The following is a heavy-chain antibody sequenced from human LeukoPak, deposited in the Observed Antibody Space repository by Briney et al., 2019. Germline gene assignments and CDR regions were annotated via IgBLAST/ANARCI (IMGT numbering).Heavy chain of an antibody. D-gene: IGHD2-2*01. CDR3: ASRSSLGYCSSTSCPYYYYYMDV. CDR2: INPNSGGT. CDR1: GYTFTGYY. Sequence: ASVKVCCKASGYTFTGYYMHWVRQAPGQGLEWMGWINPNSGGTNYVQKFQGRVTMTRDTSISTAYMELSRLRSDDTAVYYCASRSSLGYCSSTSCPYYYYYMDVWGKGTTVTVSS. V-gene: IGHV1-2*02. J-gene: IGHJ6*03.